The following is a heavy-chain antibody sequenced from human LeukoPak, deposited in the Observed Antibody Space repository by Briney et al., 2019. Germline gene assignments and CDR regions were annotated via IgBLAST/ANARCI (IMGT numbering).Heavy chain of an antibody. Sequence: GRSLRLSCAASGFTFSNYGMHWVRQAPGKGLEWVALRWYDGSNKYYTDSVKGRLTISRDNSKDTLFLQMNSLRVEDTAVYYCAREGPRGNSQFDYWGQGTLVTVSS. CDR1: GFTFSNYG. CDR2: RWYDGSNK. D-gene: IGHD2/OR15-2a*01. V-gene: IGHV3-33*01. J-gene: IGHJ4*02. CDR3: AREGPRGNSQFDY.